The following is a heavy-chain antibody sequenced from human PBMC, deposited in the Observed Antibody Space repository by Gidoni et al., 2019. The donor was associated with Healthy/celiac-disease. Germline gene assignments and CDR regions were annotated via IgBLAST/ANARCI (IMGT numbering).Heavy chain of an antibody. V-gene: IGHV3-13*05. CDR1: GFTFSSYD. CDR2: IGTCGEP. J-gene: IGHJ6*02. CDR3: ARAPSRWTGDRYYYYYGMDV. D-gene: IGHD7-27*01. Sequence: EVQLVESGGGLVQPGGSLRLPCAASGFTFSSYDMHWVRQATGKGRGWGLAIGTCGEPYYPGSVEGRFTISRENAKNSLYLQMNSLRAGDTAGYYCARAPSRWTGDRYYYYYGMDVWGQGTTVTVSS.